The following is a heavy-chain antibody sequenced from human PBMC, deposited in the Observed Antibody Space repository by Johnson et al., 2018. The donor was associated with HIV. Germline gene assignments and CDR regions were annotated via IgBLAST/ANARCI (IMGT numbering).Heavy chain of an antibody. J-gene: IGHJ3*02. V-gene: IGHV3-9*01. Sequence: QLVESGGGLVQPGRSLRLSCAASGFTFDDYAMHWVRQAPGKGLEWVSGISWNSGFIGYADSVKGRFTISRDNAKNSLYLQMNSLRVEDTALYYCAKDSSFISGSSGGGLDIWGQGTMVSVSS. CDR1: GFTFDDYA. D-gene: IGHD4-23*01. CDR3: AKDSSFISGSSGGGLDI. CDR2: ISWNSGFI.